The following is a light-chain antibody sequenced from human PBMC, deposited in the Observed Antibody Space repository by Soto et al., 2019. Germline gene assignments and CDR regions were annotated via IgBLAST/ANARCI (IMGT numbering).Light chain of an antibody. CDR2: WAS. CDR1: QSVFSSANSKNF. V-gene: IGKV4-1*01. J-gene: IGKJ2*01. Sequence: DIVMTQSPDSLPVSLGETATINCKSSQSVFSSANSKNFLAWYQQRPGQPPNLLIYWASTRESGVPHRFSGSGSGTDFTLTISSLQAEDVAVYYCQQYYSNPYTFGPGTKLEIK. CDR3: QQYYSNPYT.